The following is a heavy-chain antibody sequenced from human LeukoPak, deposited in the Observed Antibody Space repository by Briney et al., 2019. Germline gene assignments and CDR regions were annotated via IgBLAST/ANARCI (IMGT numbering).Heavy chain of an antibody. J-gene: IGHJ4*02. CDR1: GGSFSGYY. Sequence: PSETLSLTCAVYGGSFSGYYWSWIRQPPGKGLEWIGEINHSGSTNYNPSLKSRVTISVDTSKNQFSLKLSSVTAADTAVYYCARGRGQQLGFDYWGQGTLVTVSS. V-gene: IGHV4-34*01. CDR2: INHSGST. D-gene: IGHD6-13*01. CDR3: ARGRGQQLGFDY.